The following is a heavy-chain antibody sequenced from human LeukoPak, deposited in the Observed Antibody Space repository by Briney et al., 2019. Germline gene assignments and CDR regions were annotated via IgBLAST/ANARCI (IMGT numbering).Heavy chain of an antibody. CDR2: INHSGST. Sequence: SETLSLTCAVYGGSFSGYYWSWIRQPPGKGLEWIGEINHSGSTNYNPSLKSRVTISVDTSKNQFSLKLSSMTAADTAVYYCARVPRMYSSSSPFDYWGQGTLVTVSS. D-gene: IGHD6-6*01. J-gene: IGHJ4*02. V-gene: IGHV4-34*01. CDR1: GGSFSGYY. CDR3: ARVPRMYSSSSPFDY.